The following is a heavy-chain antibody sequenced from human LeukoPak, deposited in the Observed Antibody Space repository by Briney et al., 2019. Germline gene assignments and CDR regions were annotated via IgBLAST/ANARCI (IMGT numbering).Heavy chain of an antibody. Sequence: SVKVSCKASGGTFSSYAISWVRQAPGQGLEWVGRIIPILGIANYAQKFQGRVTITADKSTSTAYMELSSLRSEDTAVYYCARGGDGDGYNYNNFDYWGQGTLVTVSS. CDR2: IIPILGIA. CDR1: GGTFSSYA. J-gene: IGHJ4*02. CDR3: ARGGDGDGYNYNNFDY. V-gene: IGHV1-69*04. D-gene: IGHD5-24*01.